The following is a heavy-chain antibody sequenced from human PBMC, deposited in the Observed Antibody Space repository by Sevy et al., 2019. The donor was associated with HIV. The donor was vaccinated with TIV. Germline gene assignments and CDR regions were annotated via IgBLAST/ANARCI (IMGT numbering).Heavy chain of an antibody. J-gene: IGHJ4*02. Sequence: ASVKVSCKASGGTFSSYAISWVRQAPGQGLEWMGGIIPIFGTANYAQKFQGRVTITADESTSTAYMELSSLRSEDTAGYYCARTPKYCSGGSCYNDYWGQGTLVTVSS. V-gene: IGHV1-69*13. D-gene: IGHD2-15*01. CDR3: ARTPKYCSGGSCYNDY. CDR1: GGTFSSYA. CDR2: IIPIFGTA.